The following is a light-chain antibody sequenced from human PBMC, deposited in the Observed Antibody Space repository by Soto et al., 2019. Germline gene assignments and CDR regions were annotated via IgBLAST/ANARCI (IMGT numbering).Light chain of an antibody. CDR3: AAWDDSLSGWV. J-gene: IGLJ3*02. CDR1: SSNIGSNY. CDR2: RNN. Sequence: QSVLTQPPSASGTPGQRVTISCSGSSSNIGSNYVYWYQQLPGTAPKLLIYRNNQRPSWVPDRFSGSKSGTSASLAISGLPSEDEADYYCAAWDDSLSGWVFGGGTKLTVL. V-gene: IGLV1-47*01.